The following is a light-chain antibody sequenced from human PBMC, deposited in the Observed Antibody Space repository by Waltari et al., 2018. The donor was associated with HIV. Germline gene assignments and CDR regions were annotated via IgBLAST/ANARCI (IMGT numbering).Light chain of an antibody. CDR1: SSDVGGYNY. V-gene: IGLV2-14*01. J-gene: IGLJ3*02. CDR2: EVS. CDR3: SSYTTSSTLV. Sequence: QSALTQPASVSGSPGQSITISCTGTSSDVGGYNYVSWFQQHPGKAPKLMIYEVSNRPSGVSNRFSGCKSGNTASLTISGLQAEDEADYYCSSYTTSSTLVFGGGTKLTV.